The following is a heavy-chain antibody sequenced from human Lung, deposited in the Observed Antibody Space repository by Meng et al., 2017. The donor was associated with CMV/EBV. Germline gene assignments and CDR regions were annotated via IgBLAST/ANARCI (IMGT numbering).Heavy chain of an antibody. J-gene: IGHJ4*02. CDR3: ARAPYCSSTSCYKRGGYYFDY. CDR1: GFTFSSYS. Sequence: GESLKISCAASGFTFSSYSMNWVRQAPGKGLEWVSSISSSSSYIYYADSVKGRFTISRDNAKNSLYLQMNSLRAEDTAVYYCARAPYCSSTSCYKRGGYYFDYWXQGTXVTVSS. D-gene: IGHD2-2*02. CDR2: ISSSSSYI. V-gene: IGHV3-21*01.